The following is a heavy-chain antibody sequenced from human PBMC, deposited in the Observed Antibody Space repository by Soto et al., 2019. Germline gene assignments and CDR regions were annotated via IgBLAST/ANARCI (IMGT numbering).Heavy chain of an antibody. CDR1: GYSFPTYW. J-gene: IGHJ4*02. D-gene: IGHD6-6*01. V-gene: IGHV5-51*01. CDR3: ARLEYSTSSFDY. Sequence: GESLKISCKGSGYSFPTYWIGWVRQLPGKGLEWMGIIYPGDSDTTYSPSFEGQVTISADKSISTAYLQWRSLKASDTAMYYCARLEYSTSSFDYWGQGTLVTVSS. CDR2: IYPGDSDT.